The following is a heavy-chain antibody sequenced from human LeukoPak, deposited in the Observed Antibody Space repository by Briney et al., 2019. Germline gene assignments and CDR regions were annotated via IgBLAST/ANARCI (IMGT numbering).Heavy chain of an antibody. Sequence: SETLPLTCAVSGGSFSGYYWGWIRQPPGKGLEWIGEINHSGDTNYNPSLKSRVIISVDTSKNQFSLKVRSVTAADTAVYYCAREGDVYAVSYYFDYWGQGTLVTVSS. CDR1: GGSFSGYY. CDR3: AREGDVYAVSYYFDY. D-gene: IGHD3-16*01. V-gene: IGHV4-34*01. CDR2: INHSGDT. J-gene: IGHJ4*02.